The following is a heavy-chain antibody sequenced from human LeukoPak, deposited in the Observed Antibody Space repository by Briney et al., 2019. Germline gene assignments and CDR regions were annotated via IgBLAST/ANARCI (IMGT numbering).Heavy chain of an antibody. CDR3: ARGVRYFDWLGYYYYGMDV. J-gene: IGHJ6*02. CDR2: IYYSGST. Sequence: SETLSLTCTVSGASISSYYWSWIRQPPGKGLEWIGYIYYSGSTNYNPSLKSRVTISVDTSKNQFSLKLSSVTAADTAVYYCARGVRYFDWLGYYYYGMDVWGQGTTVTVSS. D-gene: IGHD3-9*01. CDR1: GASISSYY. V-gene: IGHV4-59*12.